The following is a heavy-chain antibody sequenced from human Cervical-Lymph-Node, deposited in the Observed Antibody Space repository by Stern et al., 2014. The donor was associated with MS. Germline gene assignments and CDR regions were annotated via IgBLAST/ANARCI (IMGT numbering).Heavy chain of an antibody. V-gene: IGHV3-33*01. Sequence: QVHLVQSGGGVVQPGRSLRLSCAASGFTFSSYGMHWVRQAPGKGLEWVALIWYDGSNKYYADSVKGRFTISRDNSKNTLYLQMNSLRAEDTAMYYCARDQGWERDAFDIWGQGTMVTVSS. CDR1: GFTFSSYG. CDR2: IWYDGSNK. J-gene: IGHJ3*02. D-gene: IGHD1-26*01. CDR3: ARDQGWERDAFDI.